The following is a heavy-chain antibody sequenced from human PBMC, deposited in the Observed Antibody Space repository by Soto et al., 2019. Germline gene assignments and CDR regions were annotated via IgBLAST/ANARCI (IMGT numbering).Heavy chain of an antibody. CDR2: TYYRSKWYN. V-gene: IGHV6-1*01. Sequence: SETLSLTCAISGDSVSSNSAAWNWIRQSPSRGLEWLGRTYYRSKWYNDYAVSVKSRITINPDTSKNQFSLQLNSVTPEDTAVYYCARAGRIAAAGTSPYYYYYYMDVWGKGTTVTVSS. CDR3: ARAGRIAAAGTSPYYYYYYMDV. D-gene: IGHD6-13*01. J-gene: IGHJ6*03. CDR1: GDSVSSNSAA.